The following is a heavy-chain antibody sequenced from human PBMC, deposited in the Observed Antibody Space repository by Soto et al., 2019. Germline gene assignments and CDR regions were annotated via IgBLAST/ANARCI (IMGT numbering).Heavy chain of an antibody. J-gene: IGHJ4*02. V-gene: IGHV5-51*01. CDR3: ARLSYYYDSSGYLAPLNY. D-gene: IGHD3-22*01. Sequence: PGESLKISCKGSGYSFTSYWIGWVRQMPGKGLEWMGIIYPGDSDTRYSPSFQGQVTISADKSISTAYLQWSSLKASDTAMYYCARLSYYYDSSGYLAPLNYWGQGTLVTVSS. CDR2: IYPGDSDT. CDR1: GYSFTSYW.